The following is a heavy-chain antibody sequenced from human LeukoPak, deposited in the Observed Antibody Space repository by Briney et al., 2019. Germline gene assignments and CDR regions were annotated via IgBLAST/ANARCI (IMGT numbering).Heavy chain of an antibody. CDR2: IYYSGST. V-gene: IGHV4-39*01. D-gene: IGHD2-2*02. CDR3: VRGGYSSDTSCYIFDY. CDR1: GGSISSSSYY. Sequence: SETLSLTCTVSGGSISSSSYYWGWIRQPPGKGLEWIGSIYYSGSTYYNPSLKSRVTISVDTSKNQFSLKLSSVTAADTAVYYCVRGGYSSDTSCYIFDYWGQGTLVTVSS. J-gene: IGHJ4*02.